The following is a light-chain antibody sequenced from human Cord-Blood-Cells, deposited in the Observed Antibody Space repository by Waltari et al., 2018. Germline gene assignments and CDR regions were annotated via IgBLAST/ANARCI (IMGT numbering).Light chain of an antibody. CDR1: QSVLYSSNNKNY. CDR2: WAS. V-gene: IGKV4-1*01. J-gene: IGKJ2*01. CDR3: QQYYSTPYT. Sequence: DIVMTQSRATLAVSLGERATIKCKSSQSVLYSSNNKNYLAWYQQKPGQPPKLLIYWASTRESGVPDRFSGSGSGTDFTLTISSLQAEDVAVYYCQQYYSTPYTFGQGTKLEIK.